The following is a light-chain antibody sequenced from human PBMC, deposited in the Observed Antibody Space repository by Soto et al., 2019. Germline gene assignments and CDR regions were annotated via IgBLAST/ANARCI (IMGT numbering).Light chain of an antibody. V-gene: IGLV4-69*01. J-gene: IGLJ2*01. CDR3: QTWVTGIQI. CDR1: SGHSSYA. CDR2: LNSDGSH. Sequence: QSVLTQSPSASASLGASVKLTCTLSSGHSSYAIAWHQQQPEKGPRYLMKLNSDGSHSKGDGIPDRFSGSSSGAERYLTISSLQSEDEADYYCQTWVTGIQIFGGGTQLTFL.